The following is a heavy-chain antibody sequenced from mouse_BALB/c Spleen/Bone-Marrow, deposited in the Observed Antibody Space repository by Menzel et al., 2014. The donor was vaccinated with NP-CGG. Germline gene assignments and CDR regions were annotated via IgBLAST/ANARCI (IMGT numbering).Heavy chain of an antibody. D-gene: IGHD1-1*01. CDR3: TTYYYGSPFDY. V-gene: IGHV1S22*01. CDR2: IYPGSGST. Sequence: LQQPGSELVRPGASVKLSCKASGYTFTTYWMHWVKQRPGQGLEWIGNIYPGSGSTNYDEKFKSKATLTVDTSSSTAYMQLSSLTSEDSAVYYCTTYYYGSPFDYWGQGTTLTVSS. J-gene: IGHJ2*01. CDR1: GYTFTTYW.